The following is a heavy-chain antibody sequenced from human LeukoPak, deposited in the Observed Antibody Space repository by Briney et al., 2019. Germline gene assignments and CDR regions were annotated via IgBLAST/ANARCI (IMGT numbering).Heavy chain of an antibody. CDR1: GYTFTSYG. J-gene: IGHJ6*03. CDR3: ARDHRYYDSSGYYYKSHYYYYYMDV. D-gene: IGHD3-22*01. V-gene: IGHV1-18*01. Sequence: ASVKVSCKASGYTFTSYGISWVRQAPGQGLEWMGWISAYNGNTNYAQKLQGRVTTTTDTFTSTAYMELRSLRSDDTAVYYCARDHRYYDSSGYYYKSHYYYYYMDVWGKGTTVTVSS. CDR2: ISAYNGNT.